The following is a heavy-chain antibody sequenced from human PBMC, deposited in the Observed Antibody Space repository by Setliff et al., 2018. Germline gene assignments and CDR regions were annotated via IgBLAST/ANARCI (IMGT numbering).Heavy chain of an antibody. Sequence: SETLPLTCTVSGDSISSYYWSWIRQPPGKGLEWIGYIYYSGSTNYNPSLKSRVTMSVATFENHFSLKLNSLTAADTAVYYCARVTNWGLDLRFDPWGQGILVTVSS. V-gene: IGHV4-59*01. D-gene: IGHD7-27*01. CDR1: GDSISSYY. CDR3: ARVTNWGLDLRFDP. CDR2: IYYSGST. J-gene: IGHJ5*02.